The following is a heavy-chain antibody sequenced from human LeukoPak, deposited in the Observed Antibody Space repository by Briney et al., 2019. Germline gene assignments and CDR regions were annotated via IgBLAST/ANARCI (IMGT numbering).Heavy chain of an antibody. J-gene: IGHJ1*01. CDR2: IYSGGST. D-gene: IGHD4-23*01. Sequence: GGSLRLSCAASGFTVSSNYMSWVRQALGKGLEWVSVIYSGGSTYYADSVKGRFTISRDNSKNTLYLQMNSLRAEDTAVYYCARESTTVVKYFQHWGQGTLVTVSS. CDR1: GFTVSSNY. CDR3: ARESTTVVKYFQH. V-gene: IGHV3-53*01.